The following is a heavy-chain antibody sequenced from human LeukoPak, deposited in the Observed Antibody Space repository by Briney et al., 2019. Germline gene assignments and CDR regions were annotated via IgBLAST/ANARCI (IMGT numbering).Heavy chain of an antibody. Sequence: PSETPSLTPVVSGVSLHRSFWTWVPDPPGRGLGWIWRIYSSGTTDYSPSLKSRLTISIDTSKNQFSLRLASMTAADTAVYFCGRRPAVDGPIDNWGQGILVAVSS. V-gene: IGHV4-59*01. J-gene: IGHJ4*02. D-gene: IGHD3/OR15-3a*01. CDR1: GVSLHRSF. CDR3: GRRPAVDGPIDN. CDR2: IYSSGTT.